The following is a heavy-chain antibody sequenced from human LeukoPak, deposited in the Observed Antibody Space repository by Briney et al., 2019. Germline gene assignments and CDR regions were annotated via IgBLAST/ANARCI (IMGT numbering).Heavy chain of an antibody. CDR1: GFTFINYS. CDR2: ISSTSSFI. J-gene: IGHJ4*02. CDR3: ARDEGDYSSGWYFDS. D-gene: IGHD6-19*01. V-gene: IGHV3-21*01. Sequence: GGSLRLSCAASGFTFINYSMNWVRQAPGKGLEWVSSISSTSSFIYYADSLKGRITISRDNAKNSLYLQMNSLRAEDTAVYYCARDEGDYSSGWYFDSWGQGTLVTVSS.